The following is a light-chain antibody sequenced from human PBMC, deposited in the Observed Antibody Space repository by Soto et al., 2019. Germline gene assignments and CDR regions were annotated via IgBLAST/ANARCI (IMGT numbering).Light chain of an antibody. V-gene: IGKV1-39*01. J-gene: IGKJ1*01. CDR1: QSISSY. CDR3: QQSYSTPVT. Sequence: DIQMTQSPSSLSASVGDRVTITCRASQSISSYVNWYQQKPGKAPKLLIYAASSLQSGVPSRFSGSGSGTDCTLTISSLQPEDVATYYCQQSYSTPVTLGQGTKVDIK. CDR2: AAS.